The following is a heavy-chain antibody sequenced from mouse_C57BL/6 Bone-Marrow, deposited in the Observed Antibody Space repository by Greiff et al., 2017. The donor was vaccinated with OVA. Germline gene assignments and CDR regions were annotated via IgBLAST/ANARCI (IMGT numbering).Heavy chain of an antibody. CDR3: AREGGSSGSYYFDY. Sequence: VQLQQPGAELVRPGTSVKMSCKASGYTFTNYWIGWAKQRPGHGLEWIGDIYPGGGYTNYNEKFKGKATLTADKSSSTAYMQFSSLTSEDSAIYYCAREGGSSGSYYFDYWGQGTTLTVSS. D-gene: IGHD3-2*02. CDR1: GYTFTNYW. CDR2: IYPGGGYT. V-gene: IGHV1-63*01. J-gene: IGHJ2*01.